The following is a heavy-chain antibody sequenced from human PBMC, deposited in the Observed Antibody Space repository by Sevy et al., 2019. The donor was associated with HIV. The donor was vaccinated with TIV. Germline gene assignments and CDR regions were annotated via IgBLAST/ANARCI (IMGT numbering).Heavy chain of an antibody. J-gene: IGHJ4*02. V-gene: IGHV3-43D*03. D-gene: IGHD3-10*01. CDR3: AKDIAGEGSGSYYFHY. CDR2: ITWDGGSP. Sequence: GGSLRLSCTASGFTFDDYTMDWVRQAPGKGLEWVSSITWDGGSPYYADSVKGRFTISRDNSKNSLYLQMNSLRPEDTALYYCAKDIAGEGSGSYYFHYWGQGTLVTVSS. CDR1: GFTFDDYT.